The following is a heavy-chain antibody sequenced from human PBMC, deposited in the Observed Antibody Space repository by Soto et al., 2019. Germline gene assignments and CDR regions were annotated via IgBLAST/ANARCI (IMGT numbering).Heavy chain of an antibody. CDR1: GFTFTSSA. Sequence: APAKASCKASGFTFTSSAGQWVRQARGQRLEWIGWIVVGSGDTNYPQKFQERVTITRDMSTSTAYMELSSLRSEDTAVYYCAADRDYDFWSGLIRDPPWNLDYWGQGTLVTAPQ. J-gene: IGHJ4*02. V-gene: IGHV1-58*01. CDR3: AADRDYDFWSGLIRDPPWNLDY. D-gene: IGHD3-3*01. CDR2: IVVGSGDT.